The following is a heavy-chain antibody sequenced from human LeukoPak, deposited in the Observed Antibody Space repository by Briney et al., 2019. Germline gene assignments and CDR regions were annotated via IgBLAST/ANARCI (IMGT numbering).Heavy chain of an antibody. CDR2: IYYSGST. CDR1: GGSISSSSYY. J-gene: IGHJ4*02. Sequence: SETLSLTCSVSGGSISSSSYYWGWIRQPPGKGLEWIGSIYYSGSTYYNPSLKSRVTISVDTSKNQFSLKLSSVTAADTAVYYCARHITTLLRYFDWLSKGYFDYWGQGTLVTVSS. V-gene: IGHV4-39*01. D-gene: IGHD3-9*01. CDR3: ARHITTLLRYFDWLSKGYFDY.